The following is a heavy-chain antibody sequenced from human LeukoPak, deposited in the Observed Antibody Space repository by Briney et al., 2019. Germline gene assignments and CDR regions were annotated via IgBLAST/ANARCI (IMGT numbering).Heavy chain of an antibody. V-gene: IGHV3-48*01. J-gene: IGHJ5*02. CDR2: ISSSSSTI. CDR3: ARRGTS. CDR1: GFDFSTYA. Sequence: GGSLRLSCAASGFDFSTYAINWVRQAPGKGLEWVSYISSSSSTIYYADSVKGRFTISRDNAKNSLYLQMNSLRAEDTAVYYCARRGTSWGQGTLVTVSS.